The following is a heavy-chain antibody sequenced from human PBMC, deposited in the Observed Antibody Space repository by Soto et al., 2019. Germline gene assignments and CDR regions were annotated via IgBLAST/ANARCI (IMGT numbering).Heavy chain of an antibody. J-gene: IGHJ4*02. CDR3: TTGLSIFKYYGSGSYYN. V-gene: IGHV3-15*01. D-gene: IGHD3-10*01. CDR1: GFTFSNAW. Sequence: GGSLRLSCAASGFTFSNAWMSWVRQAPGKGLEWVGRIKSKTDGGTTDYAAPVKGRFTISRDDSKNTLYLQMNSLKTEDTAVYYCTTGLSIFKYYGSGSYYNWGQGTLVTVSS. CDR2: IKSKTDGGTT.